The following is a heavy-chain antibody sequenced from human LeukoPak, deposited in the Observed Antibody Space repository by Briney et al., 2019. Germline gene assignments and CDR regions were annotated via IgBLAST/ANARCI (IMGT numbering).Heavy chain of an antibody. J-gene: IGHJ5*02. V-gene: IGHV3-7*01. D-gene: IGHD4-17*01. Sequence: TGGSLRLSCAASGFTFSSYWMSWVRQAPGKGLEWVASIKQDGSKKYYVDSVKGRFTISRDNAKNSLYLQMNSLRAEDTALYYCARAPGEGWFDPWGQGTLVTVSS. CDR1: GFTFSSYW. CDR3: ARAPGEGWFDP. CDR2: IKQDGSKK.